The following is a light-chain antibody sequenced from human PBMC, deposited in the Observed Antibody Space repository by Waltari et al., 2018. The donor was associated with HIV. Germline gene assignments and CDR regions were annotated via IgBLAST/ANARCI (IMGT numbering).Light chain of an antibody. V-gene: IGKV2-28*01. Sequence: DIVMTQSPLSLPVTPGEPASISCRPSQSLLHSNGYNYLDWYLQKPGQSPQLLIYLGSNRASGVPDRFSGSGSGTDFTLKISRVEAEDVGIYYCMQALQTRLTFGGGTKVEIK. CDR3: MQALQTRLT. J-gene: IGKJ4*01. CDR1: QSLLHSNGYNY. CDR2: LGS.